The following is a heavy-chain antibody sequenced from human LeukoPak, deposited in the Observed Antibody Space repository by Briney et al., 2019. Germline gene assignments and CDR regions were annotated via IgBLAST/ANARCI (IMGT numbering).Heavy chain of an antibody. D-gene: IGHD4-17*01. CDR1: GFTFSSYA. CDR2: ISYDGSNK. J-gene: IGHJ4*02. Sequence: GGSLRLSCAASGFTFSSYAMNWVRQAPGKGLEWVAFISYDGSNKYYADSVKGRFTISRDNSKNTLYLQINTLRAEDTAVYHCAKVFRSGDLFVTDDWGQGTLVTVSS. V-gene: IGHV3-30-3*01. CDR3: AKVFRSGDLFVTDD.